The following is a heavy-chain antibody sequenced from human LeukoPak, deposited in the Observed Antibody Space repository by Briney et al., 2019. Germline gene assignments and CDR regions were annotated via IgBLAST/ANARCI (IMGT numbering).Heavy chain of an antibody. J-gene: IGHJ4*02. V-gene: IGHV3-30*04. D-gene: IGHD3-22*01. Sequence: GGSLRLSCAASGFTFSSYVMHWVRQAPGKGLEWVAIISYDGSNEYYADSVKGRFTISRDNSKNSLYLQMNSLRTEDTALYYCAKDSEMGDSSGYYDNWGQGTLVTVSS. CDR3: AKDSEMGDSSGYYDN. CDR2: ISYDGSNE. CDR1: GFTFSSYV.